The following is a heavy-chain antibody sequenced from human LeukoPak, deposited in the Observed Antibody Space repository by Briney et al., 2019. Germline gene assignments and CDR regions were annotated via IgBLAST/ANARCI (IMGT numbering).Heavy chain of an antibody. CDR1: GFTFSSYA. CDR2: ISGSGGST. Sequence: PAGGSLRLSCAASGFTFSSYAMSWVRQAPGKGLEWVSAISGSGGSTYYADSVKGRFTISRDNSKNTLYLQMNSLRAEDTAVYYCAKGNGGYSYGDFDYWGQGTLVTVSS. CDR3: AKGNGGYSYGDFDY. V-gene: IGHV3-23*01. J-gene: IGHJ4*02. D-gene: IGHD5-18*01.